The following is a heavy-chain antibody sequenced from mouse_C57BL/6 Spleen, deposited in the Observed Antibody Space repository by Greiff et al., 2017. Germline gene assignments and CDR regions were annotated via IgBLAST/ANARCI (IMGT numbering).Heavy chain of an antibody. D-gene: IGHD3-3*01. Sequence: EVKLEESGPGLVKPSQSLSLTCSVTGYSITSGYYWNWIRQFPGNKLEWMGYISYDGSNNYNPSLKNRISITRDTSKNQFFLKLNSVTTEDTATYYCARDAGDWYFDYWGQGTTLTVSS. V-gene: IGHV3-6*01. J-gene: IGHJ2*01. CDR1: GYSITSGYY. CDR2: ISYDGSN. CDR3: ARDAGDWYFDY.